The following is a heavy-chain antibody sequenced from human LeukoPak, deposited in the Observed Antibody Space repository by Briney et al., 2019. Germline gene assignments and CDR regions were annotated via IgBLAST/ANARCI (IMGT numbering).Heavy chain of an antibody. CDR1: GGSFSGYY. Sequence: NPSETLSLTCAVYGGSFSGYYWSWIRQPPGKGLEWIEEINHSGSTNYNPSLKSRVTISVDTSKNQFSLKLSSVTAADTAVYYCARGGAARPKRFYGYWGQGTLVTVSS. CDR3: ARGGAARPKRFYGY. V-gene: IGHV4-34*01. D-gene: IGHD6-6*01. CDR2: INHSGST. J-gene: IGHJ4*02.